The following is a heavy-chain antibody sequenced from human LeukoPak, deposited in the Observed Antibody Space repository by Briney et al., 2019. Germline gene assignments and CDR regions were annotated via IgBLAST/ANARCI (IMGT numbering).Heavy chain of an antibody. CDR2: FDPEDRET. CDR1: GYTLTELS. Sequence: ASVKVSCKVSGYTLTELSMHWVRQAPGKGLEWMGGFDPEDRETIYAQKFQGRVTMTEDTSTDTAYMELSSLRSEDTAVYYCATSAPTIFGVVIKLGVDYYYGMDVWGQGTTVTVSS. J-gene: IGHJ6*02. CDR3: ATSAPTIFGVVIKLGVDYYYGMDV. V-gene: IGHV1-24*01. D-gene: IGHD3-3*01.